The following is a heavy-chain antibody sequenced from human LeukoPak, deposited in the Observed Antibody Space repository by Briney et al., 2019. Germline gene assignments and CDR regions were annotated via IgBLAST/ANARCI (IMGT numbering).Heavy chain of an antibody. V-gene: IGHV4-34*01. CDR1: GGSLSGYY. CDR2: INHSGST. CDR3: ARFKSTAMVTSFDY. Sequence: PSETLSLTCAVYGGSLSGYYWSWIRQPPGKGLEWIGEINHSGSTNYNPSLKSRVTISVDTSKNQFSLKLSSVTAADTAVYYCARFKSTAMVTSFDYWGQGTLVTVSS. D-gene: IGHD5-18*01. J-gene: IGHJ4*02.